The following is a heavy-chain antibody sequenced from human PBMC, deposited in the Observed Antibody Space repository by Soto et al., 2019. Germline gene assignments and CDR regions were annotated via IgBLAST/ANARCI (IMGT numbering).Heavy chain of an antibody. D-gene: IGHD1-1*01. J-gene: IGHJ6*02. Sequence: EVQLLESGGGLVQPGGSLRLSCAASGFTFSTYAMNWVRQAPGNGLEWVSAISGSGGSIHYADSVKGRFTISRDNSKNPLYLQMNSLRDEDTAVYHCVKGYWKGDVWGQGTTVTVPS. V-gene: IGHV3-23*01. CDR1: GFTFSTYA. CDR2: ISGSGGSI. CDR3: VKGYWKGDV.